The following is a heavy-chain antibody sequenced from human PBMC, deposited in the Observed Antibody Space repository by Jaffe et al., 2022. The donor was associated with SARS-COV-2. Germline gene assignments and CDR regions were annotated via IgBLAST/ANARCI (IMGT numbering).Heavy chain of an antibody. CDR2: IYYSGST. CDR3: ASSWGDYYDSSGYSN. V-gene: IGHV4-59*01. CDR1: GGSISSYY. Sequence: QVQLQESGPGLVKPSETLSLTCTVSGGSISSYYWSWIRQPPGKGLEWIGYIYYSGSTNYNPSLKSRVTISVDTSKNQFSLKLSSVTAADTAVYYCASSWGDYYDSSGYSNWGQGTLVTVSS. D-gene: IGHD3-22*01. J-gene: IGHJ4*02.